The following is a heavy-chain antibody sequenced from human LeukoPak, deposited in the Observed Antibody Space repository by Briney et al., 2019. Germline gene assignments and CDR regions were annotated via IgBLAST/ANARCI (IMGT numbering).Heavy chain of an antibody. D-gene: IGHD4-17*01. J-gene: IGHJ4*02. CDR1: GFTFSSYG. CDR3: AKDLGYGDYLFDY. Sequence: PGGSLRLSCAASGFTFSSYGMHWVRQAPGKGLGWVAFIRYDGSNKYYADSVKGRVTISRDNSKNTLYLQMNSLRAEDTAVYYCAKDLGYGDYLFDYWGQGTLVTVSS. CDR2: IRYDGSNK. V-gene: IGHV3-30*02.